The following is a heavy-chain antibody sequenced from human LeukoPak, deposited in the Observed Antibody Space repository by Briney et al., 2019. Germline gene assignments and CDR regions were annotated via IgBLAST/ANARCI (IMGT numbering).Heavy chain of an antibody. D-gene: IGHD4-23*01. V-gene: IGHV3-53*01. CDR1: GFTFSSSG. CDR3: ARRGDGGRSFDY. Sequence: GGSLRLSCAASGFTFSSSGMHWVRQAPGKGLEWVSVIYSGDSTYYADSVKGRFTVSRDNSKNTLYLQMNSLRAEDTAVYYCARRGDGGRSFDYWGQGSLVTVSS. J-gene: IGHJ4*02. CDR2: IYSGDST.